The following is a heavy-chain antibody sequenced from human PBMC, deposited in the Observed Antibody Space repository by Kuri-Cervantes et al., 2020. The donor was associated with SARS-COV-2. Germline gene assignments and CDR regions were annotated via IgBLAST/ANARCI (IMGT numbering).Heavy chain of an antibody. CDR2: ISSSSSPI. D-gene: IGHD3-3*01. CDR1: GFTFSSYS. CDR3: AKPIHYDFWSGYWAFDI. J-gene: IGHJ3*02. V-gene: IGHV3-48*01. Sequence: GESLKISCAASGFTFSSYSMNWVRQAPGKGLEWVSYISSSSSPIYYADSVKGRFTISRDNAKNSVYLQMNSLRAEDTAVYYCAKPIHYDFWSGYWAFDIWGQGTMVTVSS.